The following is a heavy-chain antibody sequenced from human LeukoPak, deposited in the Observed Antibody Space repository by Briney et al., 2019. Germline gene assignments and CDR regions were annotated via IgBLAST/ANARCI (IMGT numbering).Heavy chain of an antibody. J-gene: IGHJ6*02. CDR2: IYRNADGGTT. Sequence: SGGSLRLSCAASGFTFSNAWMTWVRQAPGKGLEWVGRIYRNADGGTTGYAAPVKGRFTISRDDSKNTLYLQMNSLKTEDTAVYYCTTDSYCSTTTCYASSNYYYGLDAWGQGTSVTVSS. D-gene: IGHD2-2*01. CDR3: TTDSYCSTTTCYASSNYYYGLDA. V-gene: IGHV3-15*05. CDR1: GFTFSNAW.